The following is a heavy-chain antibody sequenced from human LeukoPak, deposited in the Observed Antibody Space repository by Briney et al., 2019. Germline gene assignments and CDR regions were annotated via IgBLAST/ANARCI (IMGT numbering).Heavy chain of an antibody. CDR3: VKDNPLDY. D-gene: IGHD1-14*01. CDR2: INGSGGST. J-gene: IGHJ4*02. V-gene: IGHV3-23*01. Sequence: PGGSLRLSCAASGFTFSSYAMRWVRQAPGKGLEWVSSINGSGGSTYYADSVKGRFTISRDNSKNTLYLHINSLRADDTAVYYCVKDNPLDYVGQGTLVIGSS. CDR1: GFTFSSYA.